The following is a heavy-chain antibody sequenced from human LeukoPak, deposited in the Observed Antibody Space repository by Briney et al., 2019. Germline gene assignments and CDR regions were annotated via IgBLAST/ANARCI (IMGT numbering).Heavy chain of an antibody. Sequence: GGSLRLSCAASGFTFSSHAMSWVRQAPGKGLERVSAISGSGGSTYYADSVKGRFTISRDNSKNTLYLQMNSLRAEDTAVYYCAKKGGSGSLDYWGQGTLVTVSS. CDR1: GFTFSSHA. D-gene: IGHD3-10*01. V-gene: IGHV3-23*01. CDR3: AKKGGSGSLDY. J-gene: IGHJ4*02. CDR2: ISGSGGST.